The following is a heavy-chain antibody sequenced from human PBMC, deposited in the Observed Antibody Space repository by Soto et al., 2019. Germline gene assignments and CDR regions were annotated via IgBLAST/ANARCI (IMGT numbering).Heavy chain of an antibody. CDR3: ARSAYYDSSGADY. CDR2: IYYSGST. J-gene: IGHJ4*02. CDR1: GGSISSYY. V-gene: IGHV4-59*08. Sequence: SETLSLTCTVSGGSISSYYWSWIRQPPGKGLEWIGYIYYSGSTNYNPSLKSRVTISVDTSKNQFSLKLSSVTAADTAVYYCARSAYYDSSGADYWGQGTLVTVS. D-gene: IGHD3-22*01.